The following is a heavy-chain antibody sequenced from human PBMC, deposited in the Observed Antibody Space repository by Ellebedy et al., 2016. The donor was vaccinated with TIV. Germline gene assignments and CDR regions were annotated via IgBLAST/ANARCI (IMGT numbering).Heavy chain of an antibody. CDR3: ARSLMARMDV. J-gene: IGHJ6*02. CDR1: GFTFSSSN. D-gene: IGHD5-24*01. Sequence: PGGSLRLSCAASGFTFSSSNMHRVRQAPGKGLEWVSYISSSSFTTYYADSVKGRFTISRDNAKKLLYLQMNSLRDEDTAVYYCARSLMARMDVWGQGTTVTVSS. CDR2: ISSSSFTT. V-gene: IGHV3-48*02.